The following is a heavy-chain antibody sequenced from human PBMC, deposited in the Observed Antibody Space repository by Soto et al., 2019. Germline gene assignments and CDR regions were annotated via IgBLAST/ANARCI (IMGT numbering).Heavy chain of an antibody. V-gene: IGHV1-8*01. CDR1: GYTFSNYD. CDR3: ARGCYDVLTGDYHYGMDV. Sequence: SVKVSCKASGYTFSNYDINWVRQAPGQGLEWMGWLNPKNNNTGYARNFQGRITMTMDTSTTTAHMELSSLTSDDTAVYYCARGCYDVLTGDYHYGMDVWGQGTTVTVSS. CDR2: LNPKNNNT. J-gene: IGHJ6*02. D-gene: IGHD3-9*01.